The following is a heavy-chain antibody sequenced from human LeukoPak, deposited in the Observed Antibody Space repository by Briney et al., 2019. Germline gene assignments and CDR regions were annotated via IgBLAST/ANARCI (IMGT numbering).Heavy chain of an antibody. Sequence: ASVKVSCKVSGYTLTELSMHWVRQAPGKGLEWMGGFDPEDGETIYAQKFQGRVTMTEDTSTDTAYMELSSLRSEDTAVYYCARDEDYYSGSGSYYPNWFDPWGQGTLVTVSS. CDR2: FDPEDGET. D-gene: IGHD3-10*01. CDR1: GYTLTELS. V-gene: IGHV1-24*01. CDR3: ARDEDYYSGSGSYYPNWFDP. J-gene: IGHJ5*02.